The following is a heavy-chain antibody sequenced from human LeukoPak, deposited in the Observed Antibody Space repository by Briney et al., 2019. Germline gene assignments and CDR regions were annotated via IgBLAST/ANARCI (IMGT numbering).Heavy chain of an antibody. D-gene: IGHD3-22*01. CDR3: ARGGTYYYDSSGYYFDS. Sequence: PSQTLSLTCTVSGGSISSGGYYWSWIRQHPGKGLEWIGYIYYSGSTYYNPSLKSRVTISVDTSKNQFSLKLSSVTAADTAVYYCARGGTYYYDSSGYYFDSWGQGTLVTVSS. V-gene: IGHV4-31*03. J-gene: IGHJ4*02. CDR2: IYYSGST. CDR1: GGSISSGGYY.